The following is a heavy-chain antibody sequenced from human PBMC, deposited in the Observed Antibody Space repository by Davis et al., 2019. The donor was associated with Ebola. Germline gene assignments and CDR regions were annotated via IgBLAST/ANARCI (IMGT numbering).Heavy chain of an antibody. D-gene: IGHD5-18*01. V-gene: IGHV3-49*03. Sequence: GGSLRLSCTASGFTFGDYAMSWFRQAPGKGLEWVGFIRSKAYGGTTEYAASVKGRFTISRDDSKNTLYLQMNSLKTEDTAVYYCTTVGGYSYGRPDYWGQGTLVTVSS. CDR1: GFTFGDYA. CDR2: IRSKAYGGTT. J-gene: IGHJ4*02. CDR3: TTVGGYSYGRPDY.